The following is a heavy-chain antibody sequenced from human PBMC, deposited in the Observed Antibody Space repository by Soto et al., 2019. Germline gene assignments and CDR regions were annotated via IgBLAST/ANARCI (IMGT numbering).Heavy chain of an antibody. J-gene: IGHJ4*02. V-gene: IGHV1-2*02. Sequence: QVQLVQSGTEVRKPGASVKVSCKTSGYIFTDFFVHWIRQAPGQGLEWLGWVNPKDGDTEYAQKFLGRVFMTRDTSTNTVYMEMPRLTSNDTAVYYCGRVPAPGRPVTTYYWGQGSLV. D-gene: IGHD4-4*01. CDR3: GRVPAPGRPVTTYY. CDR1: GYIFTDFF. CDR2: VNPKDGDT.